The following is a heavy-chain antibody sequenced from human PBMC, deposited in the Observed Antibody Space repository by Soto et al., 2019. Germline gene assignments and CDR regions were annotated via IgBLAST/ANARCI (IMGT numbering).Heavy chain of an antibody. CDR3: ATYCCTSGSYSHLFDH. Sequence: QVPLQESGPGLVKPSQTLSLTCTVSGGSLSSDVYYWGWIRQPPGKGLEWIGYTHYSRSSYYNPSLGSRVTLSLVTSKHPCSLRLSSVTAADSAVYCCATYCCTSGSYSHLFDHWGQGTLVTVSS. V-gene: IGHV4-31*03. J-gene: IGHJ4*02. CDR1: GGSLSSDVYY. CDR2: THYSRSS. D-gene: IGHD3-10*01.